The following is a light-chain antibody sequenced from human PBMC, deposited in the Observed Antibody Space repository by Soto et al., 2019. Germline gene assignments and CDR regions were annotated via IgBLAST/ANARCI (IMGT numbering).Light chain of an antibody. CDR1: QGINSY. CDR3: QQINSFPIT. Sequence: DIQLTQSPSFLSASVGDRVTITCRASQGINSYLAWYQQKPGKVPKLLIYAASTLQSGVPSRFSGSGSGTEFTLTISSLQPVDFATHYCQQINSFPITFGQGTRLEIK. CDR2: AAS. J-gene: IGKJ5*01. V-gene: IGKV1-9*01.